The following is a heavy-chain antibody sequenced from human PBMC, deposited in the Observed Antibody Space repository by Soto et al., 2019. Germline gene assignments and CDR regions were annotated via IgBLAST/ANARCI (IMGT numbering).Heavy chain of an antibody. CDR2: INWNGGST. J-gene: IGHJ4*02. V-gene: IGHV3-20*04. Sequence: EVQLVESGGGVVRPGGSLRLSCAASGFTFDDYGMSWVRQAPGKGLEWVSGINWNGGSTGYADSVKGRFTISRDNAKNSLYLQVNSLRAEDTALYYCASTGYYYDSSGYYYWGQGTLVTVSS. D-gene: IGHD3-22*01. CDR3: ASTGYYYDSSGYYY. CDR1: GFTFDDYG.